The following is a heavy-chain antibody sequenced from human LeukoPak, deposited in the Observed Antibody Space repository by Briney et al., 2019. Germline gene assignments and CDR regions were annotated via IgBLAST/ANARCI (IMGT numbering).Heavy chain of an antibody. CDR3: ASITTVADGGFDY. Sequence: KSSETLSLTCAVYGGSFSGYYWSWIRQPPGKGLEWIGEINHSGSTNYNPSLKSRVTISVDTSKNQFSLKLSSVTAADTAVYYCASITTVADGGFDYWGQGTLVTVSS. CDR1: GGSFSGYY. V-gene: IGHV4-34*01. D-gene: IGHD4-23*01. J-gene: IGHJ4*02. CDR2: INHSGST.